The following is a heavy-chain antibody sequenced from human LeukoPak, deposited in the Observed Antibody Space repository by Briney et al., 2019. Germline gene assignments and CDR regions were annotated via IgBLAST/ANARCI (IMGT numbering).Heavy chain of an antibody. V-gene: IGHV3-7*04. CDR2: IKEDGSEK. CDR3: TRAFSSWSDYFDY. J-gene: IGHJ4*02. CDR1: GFTFSDYW. Sequence: SGGSLRLSCEASGFTFSDYWMSWVRQAPGKGLEWVAIIKEDGSEKFYVGSVKGRFTISRDNAKNSLNLQMDNLRAEDTAVYYCTRAFSSWSDYFDYWGQGTLVTVSS. D-gene: IGHD6-13*01.